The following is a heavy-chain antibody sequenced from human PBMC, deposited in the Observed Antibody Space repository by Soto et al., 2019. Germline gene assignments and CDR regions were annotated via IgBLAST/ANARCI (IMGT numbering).Heavy chain of an antibody. CDR3: AKAMIRGVITIDC. V-gene: IGHV3-23*01. CDR2: ISGSGSPT. Sequence: EVPLLESGGGLVQPGGSLRLSCVTSGFTFSNYAMSWVRQAPGKGLEWVSAISGSGSPTYYADSVKGRFTISRDNSENTVYLQMNSLRAEDTAVYYCAKAMIRGVITIDCWGQGTLVTVSS. J-gene: IGHJ4*02. CDR1: GFTFSNYA. D-gene: IGHD3-10*01.